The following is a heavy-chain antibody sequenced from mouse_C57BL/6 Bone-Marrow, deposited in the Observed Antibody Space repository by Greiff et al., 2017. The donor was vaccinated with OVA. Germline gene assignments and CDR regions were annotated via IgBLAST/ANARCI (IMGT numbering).Heavy chain of an antibody. Sequence: EVQLVESGGGLVQSGRSLRLSCATSGFTFRDFYMEWVRQAPGKGLEWIAASRNKANDYTTEYSASVKGRFIVSRDTSQSILYLQMNALRAEDTAIYYCARASNYFYAMDYWGQGTSVTVSS. J-gene: IGHJ4*01. D-gene: IGHD2-5*01. V-gene: IGHV7-1*01. CDR2: SRNKANDYTT. CDR3: ARASNYFYAMDY. CDR1: GFTFRDFY.